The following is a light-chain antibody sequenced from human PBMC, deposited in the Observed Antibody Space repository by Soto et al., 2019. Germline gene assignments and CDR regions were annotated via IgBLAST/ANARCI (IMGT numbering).Light chain of an antibody. CDR1: SSDVGGYNY. V-gene: IGLV2-14*01. CDR3: SSYTSSSTLL. CDR2: DVS. J-gene: IGLJ1*01. Sequence: QCALNKPASVSGSPGQSITISCTGTSSDVGGYNYVSWYQQHPGKAPKLMIYDVSNRPSGVSNRFSGSKSGNTASLTISGLQAEDEADYYCSSYTSSSTLLFGTGTKVTGL.